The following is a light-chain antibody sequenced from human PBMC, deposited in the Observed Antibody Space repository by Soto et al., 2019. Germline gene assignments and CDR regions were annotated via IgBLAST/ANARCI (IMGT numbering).Light chain of an antibody. Sequence: EIVLTQYPGTLSLSPGERATLSCRASQSVSSSYLAWYQQKPGQAPRLLLYGASSRAPGIPDRFSGSGSGTDFTLTISRLEPEDFAVYYCQQSGTSPFTFGPGTKVDIK. V-gene: IGKV3-20*01. J-gene: IGKJ3*01. CDR1: QSVSSSY. CDR3: QQSGTSPFT. CDR2: GAS.